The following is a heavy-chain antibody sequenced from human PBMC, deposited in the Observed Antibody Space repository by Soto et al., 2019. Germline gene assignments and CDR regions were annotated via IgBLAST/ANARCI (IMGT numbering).Heavy chain of an antibody. Sequence: QVQLVESGGGVVQPGRSLRLSCAASGFTFSSYAMHWVRQAPGKGLEWVAVISYDGSNKYYADSVKGRFTISRDNSKNTLYLQMNSLRAEDTAVYYCARPSYYDSSGYYYPGYYFDYWGQGTLVTVSS. CDR3: ARPSYYDSSGYYYPGYYFDY. J-gene: IGHJ4*02. CDR1: GFTFSSYA. D-gene: IGHD3-22*01. V-gene: IGHV3-30-3*01. CDR2: ISYDGSNK.